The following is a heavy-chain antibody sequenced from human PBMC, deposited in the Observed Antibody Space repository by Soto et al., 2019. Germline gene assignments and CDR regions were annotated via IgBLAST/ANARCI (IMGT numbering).Heavy chain of an antibody. CDR3: AKSQQWGLPLSGGLDV. J-gene: IGHJ6*02. Sequence: EVQLLESGGGSVQSGGSLRLSCGASGFTFSTYAMSWVRQASGKGLEWVSAVVGGGRSTYYADSVKGRFTISRDNSNNKLYLQMNNLRAGDTAVYYCAKSQQWGLPLSGGLDVWGRGTTVTVSS. CDR2: VVGGGRST. CDR1: GFTFSTYA. D-gene: IGHD6-19*01. V-gene: IGHV3-23*01.